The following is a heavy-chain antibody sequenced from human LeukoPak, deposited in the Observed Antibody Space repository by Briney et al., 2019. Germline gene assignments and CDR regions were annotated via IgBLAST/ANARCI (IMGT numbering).Heavy chain of an antibody. J-gene: IGHJ6*02. CDR1: GFTFSSYA. CDR3: ARGGPCSSTSCRKKYYYYYGMDV. D-gene: IGHD2-2*01. CDR2: ISSSSSYI. Sequence: PGGSLRLSCAASGFTFSSYAMSWVRQAPGKGLEWVSSISSSSSYIYYADSVKGRFTISRDNAKNSLYLQMNSLRAEDTAVYYCARGGPCSSTSCRKKYYYYYGMDVWCQGTTVTVSS. V-gene: IGHV3-21*01.